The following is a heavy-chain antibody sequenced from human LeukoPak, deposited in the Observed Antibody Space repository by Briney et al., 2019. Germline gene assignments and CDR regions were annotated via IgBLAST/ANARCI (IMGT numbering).Heavy chain of an antibody. Sequence: SETLSLTCAVYGGSFSGYYWSWIRQPPGKGLEWIGEINHSGSTNYNPSLKSRVTISVDTSKNQFSLKLSSVTAADTAVYYCARGGGDYGAFDYWGQGTLVTVS. CDR2: INHSGST. V-gene: IGHV4-34*01. CDR1: GGSFSGYY. D-gene: IGHD4-17*01. CDR3: ARGGGDYGAFDY. J-gene: IGHJ4*02.